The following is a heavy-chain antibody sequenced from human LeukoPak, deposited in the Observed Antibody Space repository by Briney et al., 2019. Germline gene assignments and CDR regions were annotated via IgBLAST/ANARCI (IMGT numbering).Heavy chain of an antibody. Sequence: ASVKVSCKASGYTFTSYVMHWVRQAPGQRLEWMGWINVGKGNTKYSQKLQGRVSITRDTSADTAYMELSSLRSEDTAVYYCARDLYPLAVGPPDGAFDIWGQGTMVTVSS. D-gene: IGHD2/OR15-2a*01. CDR3: ARDLYPLAVGPPDGAFDI. J-gene: IGHJ3*02. V-gene: IGHV1-3*01. CDR2: INVGKGNT. CDR1: GYTFTSYV.